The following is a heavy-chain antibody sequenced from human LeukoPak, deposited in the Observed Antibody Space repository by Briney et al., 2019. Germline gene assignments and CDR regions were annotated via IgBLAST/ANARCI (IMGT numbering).Heavy chain of an antibody. CDR1: GYTFTNYD. D-gene: IGHD3-10*01. Sequence: ASVKVSCKASGYTFTNYDISWVRQAPGQGLEWVGWISVYNGNRKYAQELQGRVTMTTDTSTNTAYMELRSLTSDDTAVYYCARDFGEFLFDYWGQGTLVTVSS. CDR3: ARDFGEFLFDY. V-gene: IGHV1-18*01. CDR2: ISVYNGNR. J-gene: IGHJ4*02.